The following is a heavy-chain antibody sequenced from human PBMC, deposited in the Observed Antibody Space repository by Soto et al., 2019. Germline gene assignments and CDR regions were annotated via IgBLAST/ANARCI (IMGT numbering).Heavy chain of an antibody. CDR3: ARESHDILTGPPWVWYFDL. V-gene: IGHV4-34*01. J-gene: IGHJ2*01. D-gene: IGHD3-9*01. CDR1: GGSFSGYY. Sequence: QVQLQQWGAGPLRPLETLSLTCGVSGGSFSGYYWAWIRQSPGQGLEWIGEINDRGSINYNPSLKSRVSISVDTSKNHYSLNLRSVTAADMAVYYCARESHDILTGPPWVWYFDLWGRGTLVTVSS. CDR2: INDRGSI.